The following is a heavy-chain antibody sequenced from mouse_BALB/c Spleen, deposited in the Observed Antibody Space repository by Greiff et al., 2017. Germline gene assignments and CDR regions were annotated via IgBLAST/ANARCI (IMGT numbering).Heavy chain of an antibody. J-gene: IGHJ4*01. CDR1: GFTFSDYY. D-gene: IGHD2-10*02. V-gene: IGHV5-4*02. CDR2: ISDGGSYT. CDR3: ARDRYGVMDY. Sequence: EVQRVESGGGLVKPGGSLKLSCAASGFTFSDYYMYWVRQTPEKRLEWVATISDGGSYTYYPDSVKGRFTISRDNAKNNLYLQMSSLKSEDTAMYYCARDRYGVMDYWGQGTSVTVSS.